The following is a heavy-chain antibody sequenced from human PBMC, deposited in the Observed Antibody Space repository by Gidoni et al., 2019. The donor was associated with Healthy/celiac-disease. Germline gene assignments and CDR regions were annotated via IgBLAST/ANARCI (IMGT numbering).Heavy chain of an antibody. CDR3: ARFYSSGWTGYYFDY. J-gene: IGHJ4*02. V-gene: IGHV3-48*03. CDR1: GLTFRRYE. CDR2: IISSGSTI. D-gene: IGHD6-19*01. Sequence: EVQLVESGGGLVQPGGSLRLSCEASGLTFRRYEMNWVCQSPGNGLDWVSYIISSGSTIYYADAVKCRFTISRDNAKNSLYLQMNSLRAEDTAVYYCARFYSSGWTGYYFDYWGQGTLVTVSS.